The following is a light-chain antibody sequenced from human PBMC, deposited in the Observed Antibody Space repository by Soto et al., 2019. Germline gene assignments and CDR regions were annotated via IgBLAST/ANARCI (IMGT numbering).Light chain of an antibody. CDR1: QAIRND. V-gene: IGKV1-6*01. J-gene: IGKJ1*01. CDR2: AAS. Sequence: AIQMTQSPSSLYASLGDRVIITCRASQAIRNDLGWYQQKPGQAPKVLIYAASSLQSGVPSRFSGSGSGTDFTLTISNLQPEDFATYYCLQDYSYPRTFGQGTKVEI. CDR3: LQDYSYPRT.